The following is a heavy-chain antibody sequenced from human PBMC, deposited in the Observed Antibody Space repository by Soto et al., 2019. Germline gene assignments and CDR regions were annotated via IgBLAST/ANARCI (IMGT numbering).Heavy chain of an antibody. Sequence: SVKVSCKASGFTFTSSAVQWVRQARGQRLEWIGWIVVGSGNTNYAQKFQERVTMTRDMSTSTAYMELSSLRSEDTAVCYCAAEGGYYGSGSYYNFDYWGQGTLVTVSS. D-gene: IGHD3-10*01. V-gene: IGHV1-58*01. CDR2: IVVGSGNT. CDR3: AAEGGYYGSGSYYNFDY. J-gene: IGHJ4*02. CDR1: GFTFTSSA.